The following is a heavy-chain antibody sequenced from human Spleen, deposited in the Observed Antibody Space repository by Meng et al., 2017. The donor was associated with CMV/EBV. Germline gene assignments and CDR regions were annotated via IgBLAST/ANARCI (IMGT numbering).Heavy chain of an antibody. J-gene: IGHJ6*02. CDR3: ARDMDSSGFYGMDV. D-gene: IGHD3-22*01. CDR1: GGSISSSSYY. Sequence: SETLSLTCTVSGGSISSSSYYWGWIRQPPGKGLEWIGSIYYSGSTYYNPSLKSRVTISVDTSKNQFSLKLSSVTAADTAVYYCARDMDSSGFYGMDVWGQGTTVTVSS. V-gene: IGHV4-39*07. CDR2: IYYSGST.